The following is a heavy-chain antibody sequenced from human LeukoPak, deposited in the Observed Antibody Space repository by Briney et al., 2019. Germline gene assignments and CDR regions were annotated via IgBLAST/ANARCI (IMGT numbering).Heavy chain of an antibody. D-gene: IGHD3-22*01. CDR1: GFTVSSNS. CDR3: AKLIAFYDSSGYRVRDAFDI. Sequence: PGGSLRLSCTVSGFTVSSNSMSWVRQAPGKGLEWVSFIYSDNTHYSDSVKGRFTISRDNSKNTLYLQMNSLRAEDTAVYYCAKLIAFYDSSGYRVRDAFDIWGQGTMVTVSS. CDR2: IYSDNT. V-gene: IGHV3-66*03. J-gene: IGHJ3*02.